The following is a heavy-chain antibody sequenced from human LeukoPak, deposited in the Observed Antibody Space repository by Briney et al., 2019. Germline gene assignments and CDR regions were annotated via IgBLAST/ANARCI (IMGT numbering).Heavy chain of an antibody. CDR2: IYSGGST. V-gene: IGHV3-53*01. D-gene: IGHD2-2*01. Sequence: GGSLRLSCAASGFTVSSNYMSWVRQAPGKGLEWVSVIYSGGSTYYADSVKGRFTISRDNSKNTLYLQMNSLRAEDTAVYYCAKVAFSSSTSRSAFDIWGQGTMVTVSS. CDR3: AKVAFSSSTSRSAFDI. J-gene: IGHJ3*02. CDR1: GFTVSSNY.